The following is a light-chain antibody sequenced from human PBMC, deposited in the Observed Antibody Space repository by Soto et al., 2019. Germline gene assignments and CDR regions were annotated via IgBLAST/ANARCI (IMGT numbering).Light chain of an antibody. CDR3: ISYTSDDVRYV. V-gene: IGLV2-14*01. Sequence: QSALTQPASVSGTPGQSITISCTGSNSDVGIYDFVSWYQHHPGRAPKLIVSEVSHRPSGVSNRFSGSKSGNTASLTISGLQSEDEADYYCISYTSDDVRYVFGTGPNVTVL. J-gene: IGLJ1*01. CDR2: EVS. CDR1: NSDVGIYDF.